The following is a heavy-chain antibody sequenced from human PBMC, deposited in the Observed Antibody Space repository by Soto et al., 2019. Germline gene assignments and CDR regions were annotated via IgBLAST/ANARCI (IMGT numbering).Heavy chain of an antibody. CDR3: ARRKMTPPFDY. CDR2: IYYSGGT. D-gene: IGHD2-15*01. CDR1: GGSISSSSYY. V-gene: IGHV4-39*01. J-gene: IGHJ4*02. Sequence: SETLSLTCTVSGGSISSSSYYWGWIRQPPGKGLEWIGSIYYSGGTYYNPSLKSRVTISVDTSKNQFSLKLSSVTAADTAVYYCARRKMTPPFDYWGQGTLVTVSS.